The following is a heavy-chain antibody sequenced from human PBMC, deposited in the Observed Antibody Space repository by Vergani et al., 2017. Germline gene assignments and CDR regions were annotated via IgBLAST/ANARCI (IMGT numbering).Heavy chain of an antibody. CDR1: GGTFSSYA. J-gene: IGHJ4*02. V-gene: IGHV1-2*02. Sequence: QVQLVQSGAEVKKPGSSVKVSCKASGGTFSSYAISWVRQAPGQGLEWMGGIIPNSGGTNYAQKFQGRVTMTRDTSISTAYMELSRLRSDDTAVYYCARDLSALLWFGDWGMGTLVTVSS. CDR2: IIPNSGGT. CDR3: ARDLSALLWFGD. D-gene: IGHD3-10*01.